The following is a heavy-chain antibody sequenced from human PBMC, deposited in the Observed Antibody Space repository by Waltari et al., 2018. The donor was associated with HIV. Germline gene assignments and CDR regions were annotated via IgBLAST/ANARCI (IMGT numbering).Heavy chain of an antibody. V-gene: IGHV3-23*01. D-gene: IGHD4-17*01. CDR3: AKPRTNTLRYGVFDV. Sequence: EVQMLESGGGLVQPGGSLRLSCAASGFTFNTYAMSGVRQAPGKGLGWGSAIMGSGDGTPSAASVECRFTISGDNSRNTLYLQMNGLRADDTAVYYCAKPRTNTLRYGVFDVWGQGTMVTVSS. CDR1: GFTFNTYA. CDR2: IMGSGDGT. J-gene: IGHJ3*01.